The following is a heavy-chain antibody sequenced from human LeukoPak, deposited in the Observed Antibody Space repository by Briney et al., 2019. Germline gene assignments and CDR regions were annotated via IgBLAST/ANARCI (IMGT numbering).Heavy chain of an antibody. CDR2: MSAYNGNT. V-gene: IGHV1-18*01. CDR1: GYTFTSYG. CDR3: ARFGLVRGVGRSYYYMDV. Sequence: ASVKVSCKASGYTFTSYGISWVRQAPGQALEWMGWMSAYNGNTNCAQKLQGRVTMTADTSTSTSYMALRSVRSDDTAVYYGARFGLVRGVGRSYYYMDVWGKGTTVTVSS. D-gene: IGHD3-10*01. J-gene: IGHJ6*03.